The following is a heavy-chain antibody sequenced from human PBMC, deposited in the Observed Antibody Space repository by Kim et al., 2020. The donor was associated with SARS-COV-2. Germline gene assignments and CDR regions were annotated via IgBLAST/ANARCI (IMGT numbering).Heavy chain of an antibody. CDR2: ISGSGGST. CDR3: AKGQWPGPTSYYYYGMDC. J-gene: IGHJ6*02. V-gene: IGHV3-23*01. CDR1: GFTFSSYA. D-gene: IGHD6-19*01. Sequence: GGSLRHSCAASGFTFSSYAMSWVRQAPGKGLEWVSAISGSGGSTYYADSVKGRFTISRDNSKNTLYLQMNSLRAEYTAVYYCAKGQWPGPTSYYYYGMDCWSQGTTVTV.